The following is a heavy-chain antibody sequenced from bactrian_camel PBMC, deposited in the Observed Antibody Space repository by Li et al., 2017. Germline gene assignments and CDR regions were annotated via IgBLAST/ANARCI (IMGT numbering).Heavy chain of an antibody. D-gene: IGHD5*01. CDR1: GFTFSSYY. V-gene: IGHV3-2*01. J-gene: IGHJ4*01. CDR3: AANPDYGYCGDGYWAYTS. CDR2: IYSDGSNT. Sequence: HVQLVESGGGLVQPGGSLRLSCAASGFTFSSYYMSWVRQAPGKGLEWVSSIYSDGSNTYYADSVKGRFTISKDSRKNSVNLQMTRSSQEDSAVYYCAANPDYGYCGDGYWAYTSWGEGTQVTVS.